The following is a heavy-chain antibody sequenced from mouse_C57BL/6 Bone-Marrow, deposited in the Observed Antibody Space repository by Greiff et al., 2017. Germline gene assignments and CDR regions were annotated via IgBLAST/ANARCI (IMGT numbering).Heavy chain of an antibody. V-gene: IGHV1-19*01. Sequence: EVQLQQSGPVLVKPGASVKMSCKASGYTFTDYYMNWVKQSHGKGLEWIGVINPYNGGNSYNQKFKGKATLTVDKSSSTAYMELNSLTSEDSAVYYCARSGLLDYAMDYWGQGTSVTVSS. J-gene: IGHJ4*01. CDR1: GYTFTDYY. CDR3: ARSGLLDYAMDY. CDR2: INPYNGGN. D-gene: IGHD3-1*01.